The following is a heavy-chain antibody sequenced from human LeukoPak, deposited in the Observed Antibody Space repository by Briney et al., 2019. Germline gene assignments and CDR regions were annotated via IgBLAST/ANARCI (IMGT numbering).Heavy chain of an antibody. V-gene: IGHV3-7*03. CDR1: GFTFSSYW. Sequence: GGSLRLSCAASGFTFSSYWMNWARQAPGKGLEWVASINHNGNVNYYVDSVKGRFTISRDNAKNSLYLQMSSLRAEDTAVYYCAREMVRGVSPYFDYWGQGTLVTVSS. J-gene: IGHJ4*02. D-gene: IGHD3-10*01. CDR2: INHNGNVN. CDR3: AREMVRGVSPYFDY.